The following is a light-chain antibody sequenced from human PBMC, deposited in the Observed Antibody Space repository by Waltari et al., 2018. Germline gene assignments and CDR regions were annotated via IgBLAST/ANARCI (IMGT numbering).Light chain of an antibody. CDR3: QQCDTYSFT. J-gene: IGKJ2*01. V-gene: IGKV1-5*03. Sequence: DIQMTQSPSTLSASVGDTVTITCRASQSIDNWVAWYQQKPGKAPKLLIYKASTLESGVPSRFSGSGSGTEFTLTISSLQPDDFATYYCQQCDTYSFTFGQGTKLEIK. CDR1: QSIDNW. CDR2: KAS.